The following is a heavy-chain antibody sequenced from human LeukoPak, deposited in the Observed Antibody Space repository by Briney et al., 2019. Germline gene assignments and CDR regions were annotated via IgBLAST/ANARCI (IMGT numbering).Heavy chain of an antibody. CDR3: ARQVVVITTPYYFDY. J-gene: IGHJ4*02. CDR2: IYTSGST. Sequence: PSETLSLTCTVSGGSISSSTDSWGWIRQPPGKGLEWIGRIYTSGSTNYNPSLKSRVTISVDTSKNQFSLKLSSVTAADTAVYYCARQVVVITTPYYFDYWGQGTLVTVSS. CDR1: GGSISSSTDS. V-gene: IGHV4-39*07. D-gene: IGHD3-22*01.